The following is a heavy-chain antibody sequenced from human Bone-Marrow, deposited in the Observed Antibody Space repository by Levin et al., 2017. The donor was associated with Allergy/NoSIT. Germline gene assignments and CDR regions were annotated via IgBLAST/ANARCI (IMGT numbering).Heavy chain of an antibody. J-gene: IGHJ6*03. CDR2: INWNGGSI. D-gene: IGHD3-10*01. Sequence: GGSLRLSCVASGFFFGDYGMTWVRQAPGKGLEWVSGINWNGGSIGYADSVKGRFTISRDDAKNSLYLQMNSLRVEDTALYYCVRDGGGSGSPYYYFYHMDVWGKGTTVTVSS. CDR1: GFFFGDYG. CDR3: VRDGGGSGSPYYYFYHMDV. V-gene: IGHV3-20*04.